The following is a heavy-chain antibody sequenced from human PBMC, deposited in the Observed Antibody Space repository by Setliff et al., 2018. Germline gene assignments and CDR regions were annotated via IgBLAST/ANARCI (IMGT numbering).Heavy chain of an antibody. Sequence: PETLSLTCTVSGGSISSYYWSWIRQPAGKGLEWIGHIYIGGSANYNPSLKSRVTMSIDTSKNQFSLKLNSVTAADMAVYYCAREQWLDPPGYYYMDVWAKGTTGTVSS. CDR3: AREQWLDPPGYYYMDV. CDR2: IYIGGSA. V-gene: IGHV4-4*07. J-gene: IGHJ6*03. CDR1: GGSISSYY. D-gene: IGHD6-19*01.